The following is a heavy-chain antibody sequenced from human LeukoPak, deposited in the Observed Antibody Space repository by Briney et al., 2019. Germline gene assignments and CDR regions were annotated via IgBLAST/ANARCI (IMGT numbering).Heavy chain of an antibody. Sequence: GGSLRLSCAASAFTFSSYAMSWVRQAPGKGLEWVSAISGSGDDTHYADSVKGRFIISRDNSKNTLYLQMNSLRAEDTAVYYCAKEVLGYFDLNWLDPWGQGTLVTVSS. CDR2: ISGSGDDT. CDR1: AFTFSSYA. D-gene: IGHD3-9*01. CDR3: AKEVLGYFDLNWLDP. J-gene: IGHJ5*02. V-gene: IGHV3-23*01.